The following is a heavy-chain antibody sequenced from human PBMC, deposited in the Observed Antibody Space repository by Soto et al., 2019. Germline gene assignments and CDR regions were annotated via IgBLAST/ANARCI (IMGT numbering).Heavy chain of an antibody. CDR1: GYTFTSYD. J-gene: IGHJ4*02. D-gene: IGHD4-17*01. CDR2: MNPNRGNT. Sequence: QVQLVQSGAEVKKPGASVKVSCKASGYTFTSYDINWVRQATGQGLEWMGWMNPNRGNTGYAQKFQGRVTMTRNTAISADNMELSRLRSEDTAVYYCARGDGDYVLVDYWGEGTLVTVSS. V-gene: IGHV1-8*01. CDR3: ARGDGDYVLVDY.